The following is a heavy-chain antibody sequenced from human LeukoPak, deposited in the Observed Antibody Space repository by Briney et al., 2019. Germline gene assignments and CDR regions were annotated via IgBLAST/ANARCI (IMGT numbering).Heavy chain of an antibody. CDR3: AREGGYDILTGNLYYFDY. CDR2: IWYDGSNK. CDR1: GFTFSSYG. V-gene: IGHV3-33*01. D-gene: IGHD3-9*01. J-gene: IGHJ4*02. Sequence: GGSLRLSCAASGFTFSSYGMHWVRQAPGKGLEWVVVIWYDGSNKYYADSVKGRFTISRDNSKNTLYLQMNSLRAEDTAVYYCAREGGYDILTGNLYYFDYWGQGTLVTVSS.